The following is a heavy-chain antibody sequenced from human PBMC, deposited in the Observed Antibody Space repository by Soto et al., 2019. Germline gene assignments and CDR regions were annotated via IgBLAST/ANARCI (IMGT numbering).Heavy chain of an antibody. CDR1: GYTFLNYG. CDR2: ISPYNGNT. Sequence: ASVKVSCKASGYTFLNYGISWVRQAPGQGLEWVGWISPYNGNTNYGEKLQGRVTMTTDTSANTAYMELRSLRSDDTAVYYCAKGSAHLIFGVARTYWGQGTLVTVSS. CDR3: AKGSAHLIFGVARTY. J-gene: IGHJ4*02. V-gene: IGHV1-18*01. D-gene: IGHD3-3*01.